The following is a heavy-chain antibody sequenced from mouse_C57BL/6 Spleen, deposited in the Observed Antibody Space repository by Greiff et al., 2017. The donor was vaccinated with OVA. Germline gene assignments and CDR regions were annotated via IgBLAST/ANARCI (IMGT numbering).Heavy chain of an antibody. CDR3: TRDNGYNAMDY. V-gene: IGHV5-9-1*02. CDR1: GFTFSSYA. Sequence: EVHLVESGEGLVKPGGSLKLSCAASGFTFSSYAMSWVRQTPEKRLEWVAYISSGGDYIYYADTVKGRITISRDNARNTLYLQMSSLKSEDTAMYYCTRDNGYNAMDYWGQGTSVTVSS. J-gene: IGHJ4*01. CDR2: ISSGGDYI.